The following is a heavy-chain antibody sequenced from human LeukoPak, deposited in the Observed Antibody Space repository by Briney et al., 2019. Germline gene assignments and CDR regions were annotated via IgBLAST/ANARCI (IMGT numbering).Heavy chain of an antibody. J-gene: IGHJ4*02. CDR2: IYYSGST. D-gene: IGHD6-19*01. CDR3: ARTGSSGWFDY. CDR1: GGSFSSYY. V-gene: IGHV4-59*01. Sequence: SETLSLTCAVYGGSFSSYYWSWIRQPPVKGLEWIGYIYYSGSTNYNPSLKSRVTISVDTSKNQFSLKLSSVTAADTAVYYCARTGSSGWFDYWGQGTLVTVSS.